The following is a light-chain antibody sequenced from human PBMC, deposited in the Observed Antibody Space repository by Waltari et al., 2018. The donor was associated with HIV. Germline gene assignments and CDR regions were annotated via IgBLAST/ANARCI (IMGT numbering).Light chain of an antibody. J-gene: IGKJ1*01. V-gene: IGKV3-20*01. CDR1: QSVSSTH. CDR2: GAL. Sequence: EIVLTQSPGTLSLSPGERAALSCRASQSVSSTHLAWYQQKPGQAPRLLIYGALSRATGIPDFTLTISRLEPEDFAVYYCQQYASSPWTFGQGTKVEIK. CDR3: QQYASSPWT.